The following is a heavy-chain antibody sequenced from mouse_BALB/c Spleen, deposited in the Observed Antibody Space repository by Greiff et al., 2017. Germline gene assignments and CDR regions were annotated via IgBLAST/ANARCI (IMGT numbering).Heavy chain of an antibody. CDR2: IDPSDSYT. CDR1: GYTFTSYW. V-gene: IGHV1S127*01. J-gene: IGHJ3*01. Sequence: QVQLQQPGAELVKPGASVKMSCKASGYTFTSYWMHWVKQRPGQGLEWIGVIDPSDSYTSYNQKFKGKATLTVDTSSSTAYMQLSSLTSDDSAVYYCTRSYGNYVAYWGQGTLVTVSA. D-gene: IGHD2-10*02. CDR3: TRSYGNYVAY.